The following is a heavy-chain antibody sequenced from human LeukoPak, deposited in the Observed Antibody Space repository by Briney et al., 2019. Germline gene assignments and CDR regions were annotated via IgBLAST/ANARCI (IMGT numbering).Heavy chain of an antibody. CDR2: IKQDGSEK. V-gene: IGHV3-7*01. CDR1: GFTFSSYW. Sequence: PGGSLRLSCAASGFTFSSYWMSWVRQAPGKGLEWVANIKQDGSEKYYVDSVKGRFTISRDNAKNSLYLQMNSLRAEDTAVYYCARDFEPDSSGYYYVLYYYYMDVWGKGTTVTVSS. CDR3: ARDFEPDSSGYYYVLYYYYMDV. J-gene: IGHJ6*03. D-gene: IGHD3-22*01.